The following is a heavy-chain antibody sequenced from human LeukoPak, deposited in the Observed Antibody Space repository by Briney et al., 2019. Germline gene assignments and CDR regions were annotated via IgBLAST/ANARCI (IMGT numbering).Heavy chain of an antibody. J-gene: IGHJ3*02. CDR1: GGSISSGGYY. D-gene: IGHD3-16*02. CDR3: AGYDYVWGSYRHPYDAFDI. Sequence: PSQTLSLTCPVSGGSISSGGYYWSWIRQPPGKGLEWIGYIYHSGSTYYNPSLKSRVTISVDRSKNQFSLKLSSVTAADTAVYYCAGYDYVWGSYRHPYDAFDIWGQGTMVTVSS. CDR2: IYHSGST. V-gene: IGHV4-30-2*01.